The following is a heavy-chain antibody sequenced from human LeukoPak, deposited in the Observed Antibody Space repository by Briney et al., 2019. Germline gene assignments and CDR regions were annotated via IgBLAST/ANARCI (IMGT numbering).Heavy chain of an antibody. Sequence: GASVKVSCKASGYTFTSYYMHWVRQAPGQGLEWMGIINPSGGSTSYAQKFLGRVTMTRDTSTSTVYMELSSLRSDDTAVYYCARGVVVIAIFNYYYYYMDVWGKGTTVTVSS. D-gene: IGHD2-21*01. CDR1: GYTFTSYY. CDR3: ARGVVVIAIFNYYYYYMDV. CDR2: INPSGGST. J-gene: IGHJ6*03. V-gene: IGHV1-46*01.